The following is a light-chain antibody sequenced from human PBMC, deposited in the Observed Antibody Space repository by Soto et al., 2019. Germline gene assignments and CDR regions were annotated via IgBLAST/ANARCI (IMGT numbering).Light chain of an antibody. CDR3: QQYETYFRT. CDR2: AAS. J-gene: IGKJ1*01. Sequence: DIQLTQSPSTLAASVGDRVTITCRASQRISRWLAWYQQKPGKAPKLLIHAASSLERGVPSRFRGSGSGTEFALTISSLQPDDFASYYCQQYETYFRTFGQGTKVEI. CDR1: QRISRW. V-gene: IGKV1-5*03.